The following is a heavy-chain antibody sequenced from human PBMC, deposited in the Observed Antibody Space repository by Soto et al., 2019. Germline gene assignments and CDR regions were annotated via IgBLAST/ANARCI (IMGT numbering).Heavy chain of an antibody. CDR2: MNPNSGNT. D-gene: IGHD3-3*01. V-gene: IGHV1-8*01. J-gene: IGHJ5*02. CDR1: GYTFTSYD. CDR3: ARGPFRPRGITIFGVSGKSRYWFDP. Sequence: ASVKVSCKASGYTFTSYDINWVRQATGQGLEWMGWMNPNSGNTGYAQKFQGRVTMTRNTSISTAYMELSSLRSEDTAVYYCARGPFRPRGITIFGVSGKSRYWFDPWGQGTLVTVSS.